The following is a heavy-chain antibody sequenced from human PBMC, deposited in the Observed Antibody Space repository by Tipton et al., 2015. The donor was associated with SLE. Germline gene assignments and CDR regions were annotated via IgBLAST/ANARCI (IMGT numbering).Heavy chain of an antibody. V-gene: IGHV4-39*07. CDR1: GGSISSSSYY. D-gene: IGHD3-22*01. Sequence: TLSLTCTVSGGSISSSSYYWGWIRQPPGKGLEWIGSLYYSGSTYYNPSLKSRVTISVDTSKNQFSLKLSSVTAADTAVYYCARGTPYYYDSSGYGNDAFDIWGQGTMVTVSS. CDR3: ARGTPYYYDSSGYGNDAFDI. J-gene: IGHJ3*02. CDR2: LYYSGST.